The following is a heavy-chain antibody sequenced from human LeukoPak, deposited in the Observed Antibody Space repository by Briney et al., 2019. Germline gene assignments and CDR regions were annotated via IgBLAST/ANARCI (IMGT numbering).Heavy chain of an antibody. V-gene: IGHV3-21*01. CDR2: ISSSSSYI. CDR3: ARDRDIVVVPAGGGFDY. D-gene: IGHD2-2*01. J-gene: IGHJ4*02. Sequence: GGSLRLSCAASGFTFSSYSMNWVRQAPGKGLEWVSSISSSSSYIHYADSVKGRFTISRDNAKNSLYLQMNSLRAEDTAVYYCARDRDIVVVPAGGGFDYWGQGTLVTVSS. CDR1: GFTFSSYS.